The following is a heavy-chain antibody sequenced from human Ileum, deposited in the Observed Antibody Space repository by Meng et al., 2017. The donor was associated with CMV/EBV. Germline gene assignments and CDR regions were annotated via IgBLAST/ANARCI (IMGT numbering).Heavy chain of an antibody. Sequence: GESLKISCAASGFTFSYYWMSWVRQAPGKGLEWLANIDEDGSEKNYVDSVKGRFTISRDNTKKSLYLQMNSLRADDTAVYYCARDPRLRRFDSWGQGPLVTVSS. J-gene: IGHJ4*02. V-gene: IGHV3-7*01. CDR1: GFTFSYYW. D-gene: IGHD2-21*01. CDR2: IDEDGSEK. CDR3: ARDPRLRRFDS.